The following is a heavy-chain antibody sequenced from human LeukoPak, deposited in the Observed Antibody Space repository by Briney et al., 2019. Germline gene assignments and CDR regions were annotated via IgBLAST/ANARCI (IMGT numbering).Heavy chain of an antibody. D-gene: IGHD1-26*01. Sequence: GGSLRLSCAASGFTFSSYAMHWVRQAPGKGLEWVAVISYDGSNKYYADSVKGRFTICRDNSKNTLYLQMNSLRAEDTAVYYCARDRYSGSYSGELDYWGQGTLVTVSS. V-gene: IGHV3-30*04. CDR1: GFTFSSYA. J-gene: IGHJ4*02. CDR2: ISYDGSNK. CDR3: ARDRYSGSYSGELDY.